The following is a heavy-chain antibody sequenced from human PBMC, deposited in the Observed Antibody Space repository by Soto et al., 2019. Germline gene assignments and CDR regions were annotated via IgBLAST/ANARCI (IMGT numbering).Heavy chain of an antibody. CDR3: AHRSIAVAGTEPVDY. Sequence: SGPTLVNPTQTLTLTCTFSGFSLSTSGVGVCWIRQPPGKALEWLALIYWDAVKRYSPSLKSRLTITKDTSKNQVFLTMTNRDPVDTATYYCAHRSIAVAGTEPVDYWGQGTLVAVSS. V-gene: IGHV2-5*02. CDR2: IYWDAVK. J-gene: IGHJ4*02. D-gene: IGHD6-19*01. CDR1: GFSLSTSGVG.